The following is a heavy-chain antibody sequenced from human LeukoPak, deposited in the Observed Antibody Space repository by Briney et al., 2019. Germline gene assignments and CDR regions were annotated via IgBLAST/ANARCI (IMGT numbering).Heavy chain of an antibody. V-gene: IGHV5-51*01. Sequence: GEALKISYKGSGYRFSNYWIGWVRQMPGKGLESMGIIYPGDSETRYSPSFQGHVPISADTSISTAYLQWTNLKASDTAMYFCARLYGDNERSDCWGQGTLVTVSS. CDR1: GYRFSNYW. D-gene: IGHD4-17*01. CDR3: ARLYGDNERSDC. J-gene: IGHJ4*02. CDR2: IYPGDSET.